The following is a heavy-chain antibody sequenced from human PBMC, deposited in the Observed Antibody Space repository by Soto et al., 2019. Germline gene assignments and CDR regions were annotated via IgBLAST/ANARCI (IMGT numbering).Heavy chain of an antibody. V-gene: IGHV3-21*01. Sequence: PWGSLRLSCAASGFIFSSYSMNWVRQAPGKGLEWVSYIRSSSSPKYYADSVKGRFTISRDNANNSLYLQMNSLRAEDTAVYYCARKGYGDYGGMDGWGQGTTVTVSS. CDR2: IRSSSSPK. CDR3: ARKGYGDYGGMDG. D-gene: IGHD4-17*01. J-gene: IGHJ6*02. CDR1: GFIFSSYS.